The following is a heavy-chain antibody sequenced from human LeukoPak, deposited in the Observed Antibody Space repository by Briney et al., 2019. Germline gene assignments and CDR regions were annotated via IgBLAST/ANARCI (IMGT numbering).Heavy chain of an antibody. CDR3: ARPPRDNSSFYYYYYYMDV. Sequence: PGGSLRLSCAASGFTFSSYSMNWVRQAPGKGLEWVSSISSSSSYIYYADSVKGRFTISRDNAKNSLYLQMNSLRAEDTAVYYCARPPRDNSSFYYYYYYMDVWGKGTTVTVSS. J-gene: IGHJ6*03. D-gene: IGHD6-6*01. CDR1: GFTFSSYS. CDR2: ISSSSSYI. V-gene: IGHV3-21*01.